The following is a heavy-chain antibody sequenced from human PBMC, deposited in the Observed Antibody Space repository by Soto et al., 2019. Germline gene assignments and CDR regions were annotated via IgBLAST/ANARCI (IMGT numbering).Heavy chain of an antibody. CDR1: GGSIRSGGYY. J-gene: IGHJ6*02. CDR2: IYYSGNT. D-gene: IGHD5-18*01. V-gene: IGHV4-31*03. CDR3: ARDRLMATAGTARHYFGLDV. Sequence: PSETLSLTCTVSGGSIRSGGYYWSWVRQNPRKGLEWIGDIYYSGNTYYNPSLKSRLTISVDTSKNQFSLNLSSVTAADTAVYYCARDRLMATAGTARHYFGLDVWGQGTTGTVSS.